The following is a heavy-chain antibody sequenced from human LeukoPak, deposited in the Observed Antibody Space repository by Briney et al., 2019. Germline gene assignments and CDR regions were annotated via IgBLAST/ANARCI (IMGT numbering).Heavy chain of an antibody. D-gene: IGHD2-15*01. CDR2: ISSSSSYI. CDR3: ARPYCSGGSCYFFDY. Sequence: GGPLRLSCAASGFTFSSYSMNWVSQAPGKGLEWVSSISSSSSYIYYADSVKGRFTISRDNAKNSLYLQMNSLRAEDTAVYYCARPYCSGGSCYFFDYWGQGTLVTVSS. J-gene: IGHJ4*02. V-gene: IGHV3-21*01. CDR1: GFTFSSYS.